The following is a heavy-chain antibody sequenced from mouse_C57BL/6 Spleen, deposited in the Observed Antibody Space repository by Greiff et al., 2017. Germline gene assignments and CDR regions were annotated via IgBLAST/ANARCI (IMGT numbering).Heavy chain of an antibody. Sequence: VQLQQSGTVLARPGASVKMSCKTSGYTFTSYWMHWVKQRPGQGLEWIGAIYPGNSDTSYNQKFKGKAKLTAVTSASTAYMELSSLTNEDSAVYYCTRGTYYDYEGGYYFDYWGQGTTLTVSS. V-gene: IGHV1-5*01. CDR2: IYPGNSDT. CDR3: TRGTYYDYEGGYYFDY. D-gene: IGHD2-4*01. CDR1: GYTFTSYW. J-gene: IGHJ2*01.